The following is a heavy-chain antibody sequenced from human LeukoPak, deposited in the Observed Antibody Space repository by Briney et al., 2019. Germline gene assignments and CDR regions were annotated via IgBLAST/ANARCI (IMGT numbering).Heavy chain of an antibody. D-gene: IGHD2-2*01. Sequence: ASVKDSCKASGYTFTGYYMHWVRQAPGQGLEWMGWIGSNSGGTRYAQKFQDRVTMTRDTSISTAYMELNSLRSDDTAVYYCARRPGRSSSLPYGMFLWGQGTTVIVSS. CDR1: GYTFTGYY. J-gene: IGHJ6*02. V-gene: IGHV1-2*02. CDR2: IGSNSGGT. CDR3: ARRPGRSSSLPYGMFL.